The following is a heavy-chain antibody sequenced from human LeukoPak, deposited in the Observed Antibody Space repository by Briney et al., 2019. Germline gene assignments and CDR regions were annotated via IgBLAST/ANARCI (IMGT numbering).Heavy chain of an antibody. J-gene: IGHJ4*02. CDR3: AKQQRGLATINDY. CDR2: ISWNSGSI. Sequence: GGSLRLSCAGSGFIFNNYAMHWVRQPPGKGLEWVSGISWNSGSIDYADSVKGRFTISRDNSENTLYLQMNSLRAEDTAVYYCAKQQRGLATINDYWGQGTLVTVSS. D-gene: IGHD5-24*01. V-gene: IGHV3-9*01. CDR1: GFIFNNYA.